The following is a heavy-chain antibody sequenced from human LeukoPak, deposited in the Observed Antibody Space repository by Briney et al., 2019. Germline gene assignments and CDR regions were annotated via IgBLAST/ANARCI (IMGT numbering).Heavy chain of an antibody. Sequence: PSGTLSLTCTVSGGSISSGDYYWSWIRQPPGKGLEWIGYIYYSGSTYYNPSLKSRVTISVDTSKNQFSLKLSSVTAADTAVYYCARDRYGQRIFDYWGQGTLVTVSS. D-gene: IGHD3-16*02. V-gene: IGHV4-30-4*01. CDR2: IYYSGST. CDR1: GGSISSGDYY. CDR3: ARDRYGQRIFDY. J-gene: IGHJ4*02.